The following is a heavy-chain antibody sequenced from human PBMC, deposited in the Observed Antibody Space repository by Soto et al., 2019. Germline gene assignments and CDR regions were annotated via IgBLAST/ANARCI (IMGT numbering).Heavy chain of an antibody. CDR3: ARAGYCSSTSCPRAYYYGMDV. CDR2: IWFDGSNK. J-gene: IGHJ6*02. Sequence: LRLSCAASGFTFSSYGMQWVRQAPDKGLEWVAVIWFDGSNKYYADSVKGRFTISRDNSKNTLYLQMNSLRAEDTAVYYCARAGYCSSTSCPRAYYYGMDVWGQGTTVTVSS. D-gene: IGHD2-2*01. CDR1: GFTFSSYG. V-gene: IGHV3-33*01.